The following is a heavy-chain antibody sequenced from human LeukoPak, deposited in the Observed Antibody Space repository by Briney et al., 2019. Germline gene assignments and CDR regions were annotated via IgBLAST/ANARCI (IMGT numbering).Heavy chain of an antibody. CDR3: ARGAGWSGSYTYYFDS. D-gene: IGHD3-3*01. J-gene: IGHJ4*02. CDR2: IDNDGSYA. V-gene: IGHV3-74*01. Sequence: GGSLRLSCAASGFTFGNYWLHWVRQVPGKGLVWVSRIDNDGSYAAYADSVKGRFTFSRDNAKNTLYRQMNTLRAEDTAVYYCARGAGWSGSYTYYFDSWGQGALVTVSS. CDR1: GFTFGNYW.